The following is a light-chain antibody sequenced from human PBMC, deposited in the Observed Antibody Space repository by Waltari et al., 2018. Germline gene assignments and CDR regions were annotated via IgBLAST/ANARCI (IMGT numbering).Light chain of an antibody. CDR2: LGS. CDR3: MQALQTPRT. CDR1: QRLLHSNGDNY. V-gene: IGKV2-28*01. J-gene: IGKJ4*01. Sequence: DIMMTPSALSLAVPRGEPASISSSSSQRLLHSNGDNYLDWYLQKPGQFPQLLIYLGSNRASGGPDRFSGSGSGTDFTLKISRVEAEDVGVYYCMQALQTPRTFGGGTKVEIK.